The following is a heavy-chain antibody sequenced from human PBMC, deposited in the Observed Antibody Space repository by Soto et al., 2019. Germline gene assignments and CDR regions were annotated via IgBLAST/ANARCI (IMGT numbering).Heavy chain of an antibody. CDR1: GFTFNRFG. CDR2: ISYDGSNK. Sequence: QVLLVESGGGVVQPGRSLRLSCAASGFTFNRFGMHWVRQAPGKGLEWVAVISYDGSNKYYEDSVKGRFTISRDNSQNTLYLQMNSLRPEDTAMYYCAKAVDTSVRGVPPSDYWGQGTLVTVSS. D-gene: IGHD3-10*02. J-gene: IGHJ4*02. CDR3: AKAVDTSVRGVPPSDY. V-gene: IGHV3-30*18.